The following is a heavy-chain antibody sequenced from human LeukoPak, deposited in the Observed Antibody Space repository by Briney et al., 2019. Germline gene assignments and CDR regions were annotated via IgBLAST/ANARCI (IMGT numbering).Heavy chain of an antibody. CDR1: GFSFSSYS. Sequence: GGSLRLSCAASGFSFSSYSMNWVRQAPGKGLEWVSSISSSSYIYYADSVKGRFTISRDNAKNSLYLQMNRLRVEDTAVYYCAKDWQWLPVNWFDPWGQGTLVTVSS. CDR3: AKDWQWLPVNWFDP. D-gene: IGHD6-19*01. J-gene: IGHJ5*02. V-gene: IGHV3-21*01. CDR2: ISSSSYI.